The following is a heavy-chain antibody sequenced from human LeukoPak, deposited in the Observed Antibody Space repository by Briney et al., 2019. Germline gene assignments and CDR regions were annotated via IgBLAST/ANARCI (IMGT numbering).Heavy chain of an antibody. CDR3: AKGLSGNGEYQLLFYFDY. D-gene: IGHD2-2*01. Sequence: PSETLSLTCAVYGGSFSGYYWSWIRQPPGKGLEWIGEINHSGSTNYNPSLKSRVTISVDTSKNQFSLNLSSVTAADTAVYYCAKGLSGNGEYQLLFYFDYWGQGTLVTVSS. CDR1: GGSFSGYY. J-gene: IGHJ4*02. V-gene: IGHV4-34*01. CDR2: INHSGST.